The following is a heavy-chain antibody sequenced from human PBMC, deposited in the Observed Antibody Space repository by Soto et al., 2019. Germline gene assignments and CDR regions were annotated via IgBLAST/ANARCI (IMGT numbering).Heavy chain of an antibody. V-gene: IGHV3-33*03. CDR2: IWYDGSSK. Sequence: GGSLRLSCAASGFTFSSYGMHWVRQAPGKGLEWVAVIWYDGSSKYYADSVKGRFTISRDNSKNTLYLQMNSLRAEDTAVYYCAKDSGWNVWGKGTTVTVSS. D-gene: IGHD2-15*01. J-gene: IGHJ6*04. CDR3: AKDSGWNV. CDR1: GFTFSSYG.